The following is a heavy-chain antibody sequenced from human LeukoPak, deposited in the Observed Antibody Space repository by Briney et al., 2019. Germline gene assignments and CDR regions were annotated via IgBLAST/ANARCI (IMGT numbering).Heavy chain of an antibody. CDR2: INPNSGGT. Sequence: GASVKVSCKASCYTFTRYGISWVPQAPGPGLGWMGLINPNSGGTNYAQKFQGWVTMTRDTSISTAYMELSRLRSDDTAVYYCARDCCGGVHYYYYYGMDVWGQGTTVTVSS. J-gene: IGHJ6*02. CDR1: CYTFTRYG. CDR3: ARDCCGGVHYYYYYGMDV. V-gene: IGHV1-2*04. D-gene: IGHD2-21*01.